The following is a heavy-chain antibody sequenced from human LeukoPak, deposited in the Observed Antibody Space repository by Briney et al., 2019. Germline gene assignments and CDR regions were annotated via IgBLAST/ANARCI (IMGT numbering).Heavy chain of an antibody. J-gene: IGHJ4*02. D-gene: IGHD3-22*01. Sequence: GGSLRLSCAASGLTFSSYEVNWVRQAPGKGLEWVSYISSSGSTIYYADSVKGRFTISRDNAKNSLYLQMNSLRAEDTAVYYCAREPVAYYDSSFDYWGQGTLVTVSS. CDR3: AREPVAYYDSSFDY. V-gene: IGHV3-48*03. CDR1: GLTFSSYE. CDR2: ISSSGSTI.